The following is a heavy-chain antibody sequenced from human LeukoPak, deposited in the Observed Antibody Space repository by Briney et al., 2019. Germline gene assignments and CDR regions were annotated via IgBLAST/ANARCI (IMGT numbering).Heavy chain of an antibody. V-gene: IGHV3-73*01. J-gene: IGHJ4*02. D-gene: IGHD3-10*01. CDR3: TSYGSGSPIDY. CDR2: IRSKANSYAT. Sequence: GGSLRLSCAASGFTFSNAWMSWVRQASGKGLEWVGRIRSKANSYATAYAASVKGRFTISRDDSKNTAYLQMNSLKTEDTAVYYCTSYGSGSPIDYWGRGTLVTVSS. CDR1: GFTFSNAW.